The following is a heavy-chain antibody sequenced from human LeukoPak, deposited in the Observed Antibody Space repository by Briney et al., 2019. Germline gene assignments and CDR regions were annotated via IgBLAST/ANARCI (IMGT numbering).Heavy chain of an antibody. Sequence: ASVKVSCKASGGTFSSYAISWVRQAPGQGLEWMGGIIPIFGTANYAQKFQGRVTITADESTSTAYMELSSLRSEDTAVYYCARDHERGSGRPHLVDYWGQGTLVTVSS. V-gene: IGHV1-69*13. CDR2: IIPIFGTA. J-gene: IGHJ4*02. CDR1: GGTFSSYA. D-gene: IGHD3-10*01. CDR3: ARDHERGSGRPHLVDY.